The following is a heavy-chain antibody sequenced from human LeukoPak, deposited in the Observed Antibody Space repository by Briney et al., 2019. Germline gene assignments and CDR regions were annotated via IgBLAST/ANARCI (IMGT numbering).Heavy chain of an antibody. CDR2: ISGSGIST. CDR3: AREVLLGYCSGGSCSGGFDY. J-gene: IGHJ4*02. V-gene: IGHV3-23*01. D-gene: IGHD2-15*01. CDR1: GFTFDDYG. Sequence: PGGSLRLSCAASGFTFDDYGMSWVRQAPGKGLEWVSGISGSGISTYYADSVKGRFTISRDNSKNTLYLQMNSLRVEDTAVYYCAREVLLGYCSGGSCSGGFDYWGQGTLVTVSS.